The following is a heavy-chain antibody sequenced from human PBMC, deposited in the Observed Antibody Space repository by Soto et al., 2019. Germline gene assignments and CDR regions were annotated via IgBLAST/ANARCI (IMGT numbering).Heavy chain of an antibody. CDR1: GGTFSSYA. J-gene: IGHJ6*02. CDR2: IIPIFGTA. V-gene: IGHV1-69*13. Sequence: GASVNVSCKASGGTFSSYAISWVRQAPGQGLEWMGGIIPIFGTANYAQKFQGRVTITADESTSTAYMELSSLRSEDTAVYYCAETRRGRDPDYYYYYGMDVWSQGTTVTVSS. CDR3: AETRRGRDPDYYYYYGMDV. D-gene: IGHD2-15*01.